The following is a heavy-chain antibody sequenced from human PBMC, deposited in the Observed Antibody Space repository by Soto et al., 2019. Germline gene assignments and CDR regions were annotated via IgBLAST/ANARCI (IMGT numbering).Heavy chain of an antibody. CDR3: ERDSNHCSGGSCYYLEHVAFGI. Sequence: QVQLVESGGGVVQPGRSLRLSCAASGFTFSSYGMHWVRQAPGKGLEWVAVIWYDGSNKYYADSVKGRFTISTDNSRNELYPHMNSLRAQDTAVYYCERDSNHCSGGSCYYLEHVAFGIWGPGTTVTVSS. D-gene: IGHD2-15*01. CDR1: GFTFSSYG. J-gene: IGHJ3*02. CDR2: IWYDGSNK. V-gene: IGHV3-33*01.